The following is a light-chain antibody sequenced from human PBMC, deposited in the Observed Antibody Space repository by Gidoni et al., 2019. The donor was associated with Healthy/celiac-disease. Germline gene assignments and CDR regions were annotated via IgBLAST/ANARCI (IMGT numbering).Light chain of an antibody. J-gene: IGKJ2*01. V-gene: IGKV2-28*01. CDR1: QSLLHSNGYNY. CDR3: MQALRTPYT. Sequence: DIVMTQSPLSLPVTPGEPASISCRSSQSLLHSNGYNYLDWYLQKPGQSPQLLIYLGSNRASGVHDRFSGSGSGTDFTLKISRVEAEDVGVYYCMQALRTPYTFGQXTKLEIK. CDR2: LGS.